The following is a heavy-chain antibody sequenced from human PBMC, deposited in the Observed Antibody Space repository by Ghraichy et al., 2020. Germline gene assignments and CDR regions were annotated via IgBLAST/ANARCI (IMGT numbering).Heavy chain of an antibody. Sequence: GGSLRLSCAASGFTFSSYGMHWVRQAPGKGLEWVAVIWYDGSNKYYADSVKGRFTISRDNSKNTLYLQMNSLRAEDTAVYYCVSPYCSSTSCPPGYWGQGTLVTVSS. CDR1: GFTFSSYG. CDR3: VSPYCSSTSCPPGY. CDR2: IWYDGSNK. V-gene: IGHV3-33*01. D-gene: IGHD2-2*01. J-gene: IGHJ4*02.